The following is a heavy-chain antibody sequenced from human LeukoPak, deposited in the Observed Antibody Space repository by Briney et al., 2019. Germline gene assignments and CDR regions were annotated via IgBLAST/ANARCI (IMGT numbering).Heavy chain of an antibody. CDR1: GYTLTELS. D-gene: IGHD2-2*02. CDR3: ATGYCSSTSCYTVFSHRPPWFDP. J-gene: IGHJ5*02. CDR2: FDPEDGET. V-gene: IGHV1-24*01. Sequence: ASVKVSCKVSGYTLTELSMHWVRQAPGKGLEWMGGFDPEDGETIYAQKFQGRVTMTEDTSTDTAYMELSSLRSEDTAVYYCATGYCSSTSCYTVFSHRPPWFDPWGQGTLVTVSS.